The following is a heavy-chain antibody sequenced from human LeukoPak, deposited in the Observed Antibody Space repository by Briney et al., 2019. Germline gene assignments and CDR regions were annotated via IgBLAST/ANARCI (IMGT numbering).Heavy chain of an antibody. CDR1: GFSLTTSGVG. CDR3: AQSYDRSGNYYSRLDY. Sequence: VSGPTLVKPTQTLTLTCTFSGFSLTTSGVGVGWIRQPPGKALEWLALIYWNDEKPYSPSLKSRLTITKDTSKNQVVLRMTNMDPVDTGTYYCAQSYDRSGNYYSRLDYWGQGTLVTVSS. CDR2: IYWNDEK. D-gene: IGHD3-22*01. J-gene: IGHJ4*02. V-gene: IGHV2-5*01.